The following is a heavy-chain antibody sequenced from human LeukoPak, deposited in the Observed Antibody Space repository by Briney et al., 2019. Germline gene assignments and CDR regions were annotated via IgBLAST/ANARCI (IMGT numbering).Heavy chain of an antibody. CDR3: VLGGLYVVVTVEKYYYGMDV. V-gene: IGHV3-48*03. D-gene: IGHD2-21*02. CDR2: ISSSGNPK. J-gene: IGHJ6*04. CDR1: EFTFSNYE. Sequence: PGGSLILSCAAPEFTFSNYEMKWVRQAPGKGLEWVAYISSSGNPKYYADSVRGRFTISRDNAKNSLYLQMNSLRAEDTAVYYCVLGGLYVVVTVEKYYYGMDVWGKGTTVTVSS.